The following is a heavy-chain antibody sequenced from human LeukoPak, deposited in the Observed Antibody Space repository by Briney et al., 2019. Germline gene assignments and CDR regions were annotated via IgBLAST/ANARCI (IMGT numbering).Heavy chain of an antibody. CDR1: GGSVSSYY. CDR3: ARARYANAWYAFDI. CDR2: LSHSGSS. J-gene: IGHJ3*02. D-gene: IGHD2-2*01. Sequence: SETLSLTCTVSGGSVSSYYWSWIRRPPGRGLEWIAYLSHSGSSDSNPSLTSRVTTLVDTSKNQFSLKLTSVTAADTAVYYCARARYANAWYAFDIWGHGTMVTVSP. V-gene: IGHV4-59*02.